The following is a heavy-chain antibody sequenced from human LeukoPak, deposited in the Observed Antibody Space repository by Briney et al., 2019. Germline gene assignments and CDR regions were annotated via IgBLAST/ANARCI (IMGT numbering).Heavy chain of an antibody. CDR3: VRGVTRGYIYAD. J-gene: IGHJ4*02. CDR1: GGSISSSSYY. CDR2: IYYSGST. Sequence: PSETLSLTCTVSGGSISSSSYYCGWIRQPPGEGLEWIGSIYYSGSTYYNPSLKSRVTISVDPSKNQFSLKLSSVTAADTAVYFCVRGVTRGYIYADWGQGTLVTVSS. D-gene: IGHD5-18*01. V-gene: IGHV4-39*07.